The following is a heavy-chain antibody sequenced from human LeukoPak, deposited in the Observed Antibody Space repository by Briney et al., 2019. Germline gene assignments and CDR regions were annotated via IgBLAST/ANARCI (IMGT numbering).Heavy chain of an antibody. CDR3: AKVVTGYCSTTSCPFDS. CDR1: GFNFSTYG. D-gene: IGHD2-2*01. CDR2: IRYDGSNK. Sequence: GGSLRLSCAASGFNFSTYGMDWVRQAPGKGLEWVAYIRYDGSNKNYADSVKGRFTISRDNSKNTLYLQMSSLRAEDTAVYYCAKVVTGYCSTTSCPFDSWGQGTLVTVSS. V-gene: IGHV3-30*02. J-gene: IGHJ4*02.